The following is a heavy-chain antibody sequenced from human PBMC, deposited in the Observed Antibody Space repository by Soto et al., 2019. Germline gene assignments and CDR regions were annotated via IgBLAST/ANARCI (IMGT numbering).Heavy chain of an antibody. CDR2: IVDSGGNT. CDR3: AEGGFYDGFDY. J-gene: IGHJ4*01. D-gene: IGHD5-12*01. V-gene: IGHV3-23*01. Sequence: EVQLLESGGGLVQPGGSPRLSCAASGFTFSNFAMTWVRQAPGKGLEWVSTIVDSGGNTYYADSVKGRFTISRDNSKNTLFLQMNSLRVEDTAVYYCAEGGFYDGFDYWGHGTLVTVSS. CDR1: GFTFSNFA.